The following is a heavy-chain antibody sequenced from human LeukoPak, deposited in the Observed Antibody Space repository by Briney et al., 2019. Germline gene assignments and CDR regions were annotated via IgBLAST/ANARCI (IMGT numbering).Heavy chain of an antibody. CDR3: ASSWGYAIDF. CDR2: INQDGSEI. D-gene: IGHD3-16*01. J-gene: IGHJ4*02. CDR1: GLTFSRFR. Sequence: GESLRLSCAASGLTFSRFRMSWVRQPPGKGLEWVANINQDGSEIYYVDSVKGRFTVSTENAKNSLYLQMTSLRAEDTAVYYCASSWGYAIDFWGQGTLVTVSS. V-gene: IGHV3-7*01.